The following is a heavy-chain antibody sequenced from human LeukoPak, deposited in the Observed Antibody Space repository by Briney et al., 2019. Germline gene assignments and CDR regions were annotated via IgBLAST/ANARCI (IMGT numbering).Heavy chain of an antibody. CDR3: ARMYGDYLGY. CDR2: ISGGGVVT. J-gene: IGHJ4*02. V-gene: IGHV3-23*01. CDR1: GFTFSNYA. D-gene: IGHD4-17*01. Sequence: PGGSLRLSCAASGFTFSNYAMSWVRQAPGKGLEWVSAISGGGVVTNYADSVKGRFTISRDNSKNALYLQMNSLRAEDTAVFYCARMYGDYLGYWGQGTLVTVFS.